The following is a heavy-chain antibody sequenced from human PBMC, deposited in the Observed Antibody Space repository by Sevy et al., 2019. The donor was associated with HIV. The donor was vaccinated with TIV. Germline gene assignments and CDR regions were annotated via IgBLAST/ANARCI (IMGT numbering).Heavy chain of an antibody. D-gene: IGHD5-12*01. J-gene: IGHJ6*02. CDR2: INPNSGDT. V-gene: IGHV1-2*06. CDR1: GYTFTDYY. CDR3: ARDPVAPNPAGMDV. Sequence: ASLKVSCKASGYTFTDYYMHWVRQAPGQGLEWMGRINPNSGDTNFVQKFQGRVTMTRDTSISTAYMELSRLTSDDTAEYYCARDPVAPNPAGMDVWGQGTTVTVSS.